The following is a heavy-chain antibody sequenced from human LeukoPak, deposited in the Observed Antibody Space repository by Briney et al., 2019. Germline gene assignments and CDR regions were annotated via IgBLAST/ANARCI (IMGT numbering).Heavy chain of an antibody. CDR1: GFTVSSNY. Sequence: GGSLRLSCAASGFTVSSNYMSWVRQAPGKGLEWVSVIYSGGSTYYADPVKGRFTISRDNSKNTLYLQINSLRAEDTAVYYCARDGGYCSGTSCHGDYWGQGTLVTVSS. CDR3: ARDGGYCSGTSCHGDY. CDR2: IYSGGST. D-gene: IGHD2-2*01. J-gene: IGHJ4*02. V-gene: IGHV3-53*05.